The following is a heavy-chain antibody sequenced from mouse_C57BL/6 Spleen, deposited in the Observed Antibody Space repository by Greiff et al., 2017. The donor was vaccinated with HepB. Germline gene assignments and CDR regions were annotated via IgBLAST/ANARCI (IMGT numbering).Heavy chain of an antibody. CDR3: ASLTTVVAPFAY. D-gene: IGHD1-1*01. J-gene: IGHJ3*01. Sequence: EVQLVESGGDLVKPGGSLKLSCAASGFTFSSYGMSWVRQTPDKRLEWVATISSGGSYTYYPDSVKGRFTISRDNAKNTLYLQMSSLKSEDTAMYYCASLTTVVAPFAYWGQGTLVTVSA. CDR1: GFTFSSYG. V-gene: IGHV5-6*01. CDR2: ISSGGSYT.